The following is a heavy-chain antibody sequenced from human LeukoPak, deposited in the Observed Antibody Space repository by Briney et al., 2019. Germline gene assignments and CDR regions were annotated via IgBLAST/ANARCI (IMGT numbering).Heavy chain of an antibody. V-gene: IGHV4-39*07. CDR1: GDSFTSVTDY. Sequence: PSETLFLTCTVSGDSFTSVTDYWAWIRQPPGKGLEWIASGDYSGGTYYNPSLESRVAISADMSKKQISLKLASVTGGDTAVYYCAGERGEEYSSGWYKTNFFYNWGQGIRVTVSS. D-gene: IGHD6-19*01. J-gene: IGHJ4*02. CDR2: GDYSGGT. CDR3: AGERGEEYSSGWYKTNFFYN.